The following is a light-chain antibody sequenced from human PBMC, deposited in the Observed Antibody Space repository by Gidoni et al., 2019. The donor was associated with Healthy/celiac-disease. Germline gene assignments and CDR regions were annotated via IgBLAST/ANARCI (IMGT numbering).Light chain of an antibody. CDR3: QQRSNWPPKYT. CDR2: DAS. Sequence: EIVLTQSPATLSLSPGERDTLSCRASQSVSSYLAWYQQKHGKAPRLLIYDASNRATGIPARFSCSGSGTDFTLTISSLEPEDFAVYYCQQRSNWPPKYTFGQGTKLEIK. J-gene: IGKJ2*01. CDR1: QSVSSY. V-gene: IGKV3-11*01.